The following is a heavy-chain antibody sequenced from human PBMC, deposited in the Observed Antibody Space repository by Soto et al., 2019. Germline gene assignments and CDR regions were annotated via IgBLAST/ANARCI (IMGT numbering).Heavy chain of an antibody. CDR2: ISSSSDTI. D-gene: IGHD1-26*01. V-gene: IGHV3-48*02. CDR1: GFTFRIYS. J-gene: IGHJ4*02. Sequence: PAGSLRLSCAASGFTFRIYSMNSVRQPPGKGLEWLSYISSSSDTIYYAESVKGRFTISRDNAKNSLYLQMKSVRDEDTAVYYCARVGATEYWGQGTLVTVSS. CDR3: ARVGATEY.